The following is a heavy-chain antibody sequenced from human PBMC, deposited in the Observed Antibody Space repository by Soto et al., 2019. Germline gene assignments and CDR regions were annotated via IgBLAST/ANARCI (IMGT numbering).Heavy chain of an antibody. D-gene: IGHD3-3*01. CDR3: ARVGMVRFLEWKWVYFQH. J-gene: IGHJ1*01. CDR2: ISSSGSTI. CDR1: GFTFSDYY. V-gene: IGHV3-11*01. Sequence: GESLKISCAASGFTFSDYYMSWIRQAPGKGLEWVSYISSSGSTIYYADSVKGRFTISRDNAKNSLYLQMNSLRAEDTAVYYCARVGMVRFLEWKWVYFQHWGQGTLVTVSS.